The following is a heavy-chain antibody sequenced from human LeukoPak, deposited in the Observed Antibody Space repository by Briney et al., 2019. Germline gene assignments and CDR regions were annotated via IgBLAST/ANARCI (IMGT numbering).Heavy chain of an antibody. J-gene: IGHJ6*02. V-gene: IGHV3-49*04. CDR2: IRTKGLGETA. CDR1: GFIFRDRA. D-gene: IGHD1-26*01. Sequence: KPGQSLTLSCTASGFIFRDRAMSWVRQAPGKGLEWVGFIRTKGLGETAEYAAFVKDRFTISRDDSNNIAYLHMNSLKTEDTAVYYCSRNSGTYRGYGMDVWGQGTPVTVSS. CDR3: SRNSGTYRGYGMDV.